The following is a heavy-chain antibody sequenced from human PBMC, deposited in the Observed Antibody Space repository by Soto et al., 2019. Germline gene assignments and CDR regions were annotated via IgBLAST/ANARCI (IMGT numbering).Heavy chain of an antibody. V-gene: IGHV3-48*03. CDR3: ARDRIEGYYYGMDV. CDR2: ISSSGSTI. CDR1: GFTFSSYE. J-gene: IGHJ6*02. Sequence: EVQLVESGGGLVQPGWSLRLSCAASGFTFSSYEMNWVRQAPGKGLEWVSYISSSGSTIYYADSVKGRFNISRDNAKNSLYLQMNSLRAEDTAVYYCARDRIEGYYYGMDVWGQGTTVTVSS. D-gene: IGHD2-21*01.